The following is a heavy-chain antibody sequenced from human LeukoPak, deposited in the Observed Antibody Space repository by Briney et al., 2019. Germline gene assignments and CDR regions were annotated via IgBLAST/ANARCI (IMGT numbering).Heavy chain of an antibody. CDR1: GGTFSSYA. J-gene: IGHJ6*03. CDR3: ARSKKHDFWSGYYSETYYYYYYMDV. D-gene: IGHD3-3*01. Sequence: GSSVKVSCKASGGTFSSYAISWVRQAPGQGLEWMGGIIPIFGTANYAQKFPGRVTITTDESTSTAYLELSSLRSEDTAVYYCARSKKHDFWSGYYSETYYYYYYMDVWGKGTTVTVS. CDR2: IIPIFGTA. V-gene: IGHV1-69*05.